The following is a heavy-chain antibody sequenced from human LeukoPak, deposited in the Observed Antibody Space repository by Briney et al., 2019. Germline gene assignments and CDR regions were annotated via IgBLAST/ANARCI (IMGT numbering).Heavy chain of an antibody. J-gene: IGHJ6*02. V-gene: IGHV1-46*01. CDR3: ASILHDYGDSYYYYGMDV. D-gene: IGHD4-17*01. CDR2: INPSGGST. CDR1: GYTFTSYY. Sequence: ASVTVSCKASGYTFTSYYMHWVRQAPGQGLEWMGIINPSGGSTSYAQKFQGRVTMTRDTSTSTVYMELSSLRSEDTAVYYCASILHDYGDSYYYYGMDVWGQGTTVTVSS.